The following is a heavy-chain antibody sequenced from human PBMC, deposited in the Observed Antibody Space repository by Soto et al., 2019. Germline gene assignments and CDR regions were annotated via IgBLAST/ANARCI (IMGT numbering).Heavy chain of an antibody. CDR1: GGSISSGGYY. D-gene: IGHD1-26*01. V-gene: IGHV4-31*03. Sequence: SETLSLTCTDSGGSISSGGYYWSWIRQHPGKGLEWIGYIYYSGSTYYNPSLKSRVTISVDTSKNQFSLKLSSVTAADTAVYYCARAELVGATDYWGQGTLVTVSS. CDR2: IYYSGST. J-gene: IGHJ4*02. CDR3: ARAELVGATDY.